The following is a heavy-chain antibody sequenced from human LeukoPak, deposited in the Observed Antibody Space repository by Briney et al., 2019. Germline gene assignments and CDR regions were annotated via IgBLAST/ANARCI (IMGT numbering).Heavy chain of an antibody. CDR2: IYTSGST. CDR1: GGSISSGSYF. Sequence: PSETLSLTCTVSGGSISSGSYFWSWIRQPAGKGLEWIGRIYTSGSTNYNPSLKSRVTISVDTAKNQFSLKLSSVTAADTAVYYCARVGGSWVAYWYFDLWGRGTLVTVSS. V-gene: IGHV4-61*02. J-gene: IGHJ2*01. CDR3: ARVGGSWVAYWYFDL. D-gene: IGHD6-13*01.